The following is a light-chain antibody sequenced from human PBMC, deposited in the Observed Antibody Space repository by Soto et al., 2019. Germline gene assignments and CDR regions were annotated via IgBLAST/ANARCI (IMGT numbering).Light chain of an antibody. CDR3: QQSYSTPDT. Sequence: DIQMTQSPSSLSASVGDRVTITCRASQSISSYLNWYQQKPGKAPKLLIYAASSLQSGVPSRFSGSGSGTDFTLNISSLQPEDFATYYCQQSYSTPDTFGQGTKVEIK. J-gene: IGKJ1*01. V-gene: IGKV1-39*01. CDR1: QSISSY. CDR2: AAS.